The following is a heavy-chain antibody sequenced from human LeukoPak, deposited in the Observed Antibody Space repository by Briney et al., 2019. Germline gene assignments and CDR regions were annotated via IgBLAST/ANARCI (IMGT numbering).Heavy chain of an antibody. D-gene: IGHD2-15*01. J-gene: IGHJ4*02. Sequence: GGSLRLSCAASGFTFSGYWMHWVRQAPGKGLVWVSHINSDGSSTDYADSVKGRFTISRDNAKNTLYLQLNSLRAEDTAVYYCARGGVVAATDYWGQGTLVTVSS. V-gene: IGHV3-74*01. CDR1: GFTFSGYW. CDR3: ARGGVVAATDY. CDR2: INSDGSST.